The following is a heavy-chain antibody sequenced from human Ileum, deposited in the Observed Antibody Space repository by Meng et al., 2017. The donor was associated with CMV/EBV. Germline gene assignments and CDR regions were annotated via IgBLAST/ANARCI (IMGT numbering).Heavy chain of an antibody. CDR3: ARAPRYIKNWFDP. CDR1: GFTFSSYS. Sequence: CAASGFTFSSYSMNWVRQAPGKGLEWVSSISSSSSYIYYADSVKGRFTISRDNAKNSLYLQMNSLRAEDTAVYYCARAPRYIKNWFDPWGQGTLVTVSS. J-gene: IGHJ5*02. D-gene: IGHD1-14*01. V-gene: IGHV3-21*01. CDR2: ISSSSSYI.